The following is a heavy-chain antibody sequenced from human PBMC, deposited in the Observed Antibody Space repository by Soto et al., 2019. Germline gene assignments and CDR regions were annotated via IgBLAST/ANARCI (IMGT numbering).Heavy chain of an antibody. CDR1: GYTFTGYY. V-gene: IGHV1-2*02. CDR2: INPNSGGT. J-gene: IGHJ4*02. D-gene: IGHD3-3*01. Sequence: ASVKVSCKASGYTFTGYYMHWVRQAPGQGLEWMGWINPNSGGTNYAQKFQGRVTMTRDTSISTAYMELSRLRSDDTAVYYCARDRAVTIFGVVTHDVFDYRGQGPLVTVSS. CDR3: ARDRAVTIFGVVTHDVFDY.